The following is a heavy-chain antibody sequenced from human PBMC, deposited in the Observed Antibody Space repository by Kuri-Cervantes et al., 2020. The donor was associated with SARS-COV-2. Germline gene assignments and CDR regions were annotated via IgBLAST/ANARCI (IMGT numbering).Heavy chain of an antibody. CDR1: GFTFSSYS. CDR3: AKDIAAPGSDPFGY. J-gene: IGHJ4*02. D-gene: IGHD6-13*01. Sequence: GESLKISCAASGFTFSSYSMNWVRQAPGKGLEWVSSISSSSSYIYYADSVKGRFTISRDNAKNSLYLQMNSLRAEDTALYYCAKDIAAPGSDPFGYWGQGTLVTVSS. CDR2: ISSSSSYI. V-gene: IGHV3-21*04.